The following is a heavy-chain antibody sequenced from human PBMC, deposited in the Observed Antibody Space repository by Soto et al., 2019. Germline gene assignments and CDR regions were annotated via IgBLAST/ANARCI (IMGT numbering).Heavy chain of an antibody. Sequence: SVEVSCKASGYTFTSYGISWVRQAPGQGLEWMGWISAYNGNTNYAQKLQGRVTMTTDTSTSTAYMELRSLRSDDTAVYYCARGLYDFWSGYSTRDFYYYYGMDVWGQGTTVTVSS. CDR1: GYTFTSYG. V-gene: IGHV1-18*04. D-gene: IGHD3-3*01. CDR2: ISAYNGNT. CDR3: ARGLYDFWSGYSTRDFYYYYGMDV. J-gene: IGHJ6*02.